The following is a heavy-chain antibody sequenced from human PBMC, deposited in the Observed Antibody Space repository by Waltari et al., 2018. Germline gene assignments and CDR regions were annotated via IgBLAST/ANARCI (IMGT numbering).Heavy chain of an antibody. J-gene: IGHJ1*01. D-gene: IGHD2-21*01. CDR1: GGTFSSYA. V-gene: IGHV1-69*08. Sequence: QVQLVQSGAEVKKPGSSVKVSCKASGGTFSSYAISWVRQAPGQGLEWMGRIIPIFGTANYAQKFQGRVTITADKSTSTAYMELSSLRSEDTAVYYCAREYCGGDCYFPAYFQHWGQGTLVTVSS. CDR3: AREYCGGDCYFPAYFQH. CDR2: IIPIFGTA.